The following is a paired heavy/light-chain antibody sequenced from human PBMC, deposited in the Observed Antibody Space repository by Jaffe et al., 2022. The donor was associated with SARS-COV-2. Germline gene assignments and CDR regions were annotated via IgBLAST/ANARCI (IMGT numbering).Light chain of an antibody. CDR1: SLRGYY. V-gene: IGLV3-19*01. Sequence: SSELTQDPAVSVALGQTVRITCQGDSLRGYYATWYQQKPGQVPVLVIYGKNIRPSGIPDRFSGSSSGNTASLTITGAQAEDEADYYCKSRDRSGDHLMFGGGTKLTVL. CDR2: GKN. CDR3: KSRDRSGDHLM. J-gene: IGLJ3*02.
Heavy chain of an antibody. CDR1: GYSFTTHA. CDR3: ARESGGQDAIWFDP. CDR2: INTHTGKP. J-gene: IGHJ5*02. D-gene: IGHD2-15*01. Sequence: QVQLVQSGSELKKPGASVKVSCQASGYSFTTHAINWVRQAPGQGLDWMGWINTHTGKPTYAQDFTGRFVFSLDTSVGTAFLQISSLKVEDTAVYYCARESGGQDAIWFDPWGQGTLVTVSS. V-gene: IGHV7-4-1*02.